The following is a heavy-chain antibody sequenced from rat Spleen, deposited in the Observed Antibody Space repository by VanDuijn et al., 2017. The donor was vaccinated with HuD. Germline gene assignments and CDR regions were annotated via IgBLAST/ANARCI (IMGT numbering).Heavy chain of an antibody. CDR3: ARYHNGFAY. J-gene: IGHJ3*01. CDR2: ISYDGSST. Sequence: EVQLVESDGGLVQPGRSLKLSCAASGFTFSDYYMAWVRQAPTKGLEWVATISYDGSSTYYRDSVKGRFTISRDNAKSTLYLQMDSLRSEDTATYYCARYHNGFAYWGQGTLVTVSS. V-gene: IGHV5-29*01. D-gene: IGHD1-10*01. CDR1: GFTFSDYY.